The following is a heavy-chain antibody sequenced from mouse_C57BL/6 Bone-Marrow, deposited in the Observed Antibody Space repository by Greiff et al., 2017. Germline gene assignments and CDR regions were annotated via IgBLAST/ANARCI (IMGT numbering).Heavy chain of an antibody. CDR2: IYPRSGNT. J-gene: IGHJ2*01. V-gene: IGHV1-81*01. Sequence: VNVVESGAELARPGASVKLSCKASGYTFTSYGISWVKQRTGQGLEWIGEIYPRSGNTYYNEKFKGKATLTADKSSSTAYMELRSLTSEDSAVYFCARSGGLQYYFDYWGQGTTLTVSS. CDR3: ARSGGLQYYFDY. CDR1: GYTFTSYG. D-gene: IGHD2-2*01.